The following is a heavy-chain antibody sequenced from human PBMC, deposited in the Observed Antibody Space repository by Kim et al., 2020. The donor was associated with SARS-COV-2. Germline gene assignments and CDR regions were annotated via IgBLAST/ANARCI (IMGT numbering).Heavy chain of an antibody. Sequence: GNPTSAQGFTGRFVFSLDTSVSTAYLQISSLKAEDTAVYYCARALDAFDIWGQGTMVTVSS. CDR2: GNP. J-gene: IGHJ3*02. CDR3: ARALDAFDI. V-gene: IGHV7-4-1*02.